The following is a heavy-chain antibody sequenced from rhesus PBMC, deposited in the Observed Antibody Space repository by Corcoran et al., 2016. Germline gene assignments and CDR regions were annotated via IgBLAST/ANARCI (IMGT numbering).Heavy chain of an antibody. V-gene: IGHV4S10*01. D-gene: IGHD3-3*01. CDR1: GGSISDSYR. CDR2: IYGSSTST. J-gene: IGHJ4*01. Sequence: QVQLQESGPGVVKPPETLSLTCAVSGGSISDSYRWSWIRQPPGKGLEWIGYIYGSSTSTNSNPSLKSRVTISKDTSKNQFSLKLSSVTAADTAVYYCARAENNIWTGFDYWGQGVLVTVSS. CDR3: ARAENNIWTGFDY.